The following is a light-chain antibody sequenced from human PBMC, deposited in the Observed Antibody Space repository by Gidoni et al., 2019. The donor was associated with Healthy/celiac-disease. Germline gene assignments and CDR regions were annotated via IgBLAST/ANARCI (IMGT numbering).Light chain of an antibody. CDR3: QKYGSSHT. V-gene: IGKV3-20*01. CDR1: QSVSSSY. CDR2: GAS. Sequence: EIVLTQSPGTLSLSPGERATLSCRASQSVSSSYLAWNQQKPAQAPRLLIYGASSRAIGIPDRFSGSGSGTDFTLTISRLEPEDFAVYYCQKYGSSHTFGPGTKVDIK. J-gene: IGKJ3*01.